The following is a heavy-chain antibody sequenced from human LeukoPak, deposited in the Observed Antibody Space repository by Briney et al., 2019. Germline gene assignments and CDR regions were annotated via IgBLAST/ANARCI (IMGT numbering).Heavy chain of an antibody. J-gene: IGHJ4*02. CDR3: ARGGRRGYSYGYDY. CDR2: INPNSGGT. D-gene: IGHD5-18*01. CDR1: GYTFTDYF. Sequence: ASVKVSCKATGYTFTDYFMHWVRQAPGQGLEWMGWINPNSGGTNYAQEFQGRVTMTRDTSISTAYMELSRLRSDDTAVCYCARGGRRGYSYGYDYWGQGTLVTVSS. V-gene: IGHV1-2*02.